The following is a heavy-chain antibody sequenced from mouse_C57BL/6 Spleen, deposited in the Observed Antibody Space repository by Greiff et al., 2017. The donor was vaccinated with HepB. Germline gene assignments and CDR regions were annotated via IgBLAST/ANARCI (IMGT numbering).Heavy chain of an antibody. V-gene: IGHV1-82*01. Sequence: VKLQESGPELVKPGASVKISCKASGYAFSSSWMNWVKQRPGKGLEWIGRIYPGDGDTNYNGKFKGKATLTADKSSSTAYMQLSSLTSEDSAVYFCAREGTGTFDYWGQGTTLTVSS. J-gene: IGHJ2*01. CDR1: GYAFSSSW. CDR3: AREGTGTFDY. CDR2: IYPGDGDT. D-gene: IGHD4-1*01.